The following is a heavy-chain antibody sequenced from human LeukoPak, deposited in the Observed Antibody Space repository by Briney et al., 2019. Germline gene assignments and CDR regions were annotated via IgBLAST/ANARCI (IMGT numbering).Heavy chain of an antibody. V-gene: IGHV4-34*01. CDR1: SESFSGGY. CDR2: ISDNEGI. J-gene: IGHJ4*02. CDR3: ARGLDRSKTGY. D-gene: IGHD3-22*01. Sequence: SETLSLTCSVYSESFSGGYWSWIRQPPGKGLDWIGEISDNEGIKYSPSLKSRVTISVDTSKNQFSLKLTSVTAADTAVYYYARGLDRSKTGYWGQGSLVTVSS.